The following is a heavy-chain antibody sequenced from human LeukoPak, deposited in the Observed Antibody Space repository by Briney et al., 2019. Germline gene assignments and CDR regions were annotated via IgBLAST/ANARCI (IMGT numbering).Heavy chain of an antibody. CDR2: ISAYNGNT. D-gene: IGHD3-22*01. Sequence: ASVKASRKASGYTFTSYGISWVRQAPGQGLEWMGWISAYNGNTNYAQKFQGSVTMTTDTSTSTAYMELRSLRSDDTAVYYCAKDISHRYNYDSSGYYLLFDYWGQGTLVTVSS. CDR3: AKDISHRYNYDSSGYYLLFDY. V-gene: IGHV1-18*01. CDR1: GYTFTSYG. J-gene: IGHJ4*02.